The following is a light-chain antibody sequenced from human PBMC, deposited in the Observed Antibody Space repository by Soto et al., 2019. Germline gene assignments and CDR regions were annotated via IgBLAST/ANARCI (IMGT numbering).Light chain of an antibody. CDR2: GAS. Sequence: EIVLTQSPGTLSLSPGERATLSCRASQSVSSSDLAWYQQKPGQAPRLLIYGASTRATGIPDRFSGSGSGTDFTLTISRLEPEDFAVYYCQQYGSSPITFGPGTNVDIK. CDR1: QSVSSSD. CDR3: QQYGSSPIT. V-gene: IGKV3-20*01. J-gene: IGKJ3*01.